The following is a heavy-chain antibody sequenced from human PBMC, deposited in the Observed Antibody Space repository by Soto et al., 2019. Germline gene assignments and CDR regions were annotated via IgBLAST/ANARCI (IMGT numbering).Heavy chain of an antibody. CDR1: GYTFTSYG. Sequence: ASVKVSCKASGYTFTSYGISWVRQAPGQGLEWMGWISAYNGNANYAQKLQGRVTMTTDTSTSTAYMEVKSLRSDVTAVYNCARDGRVSGAFDIWGQGTMVTVS. V-gene: IGHV1-18*01. CDR2: ISAYNGNA. CDR3: ARDGRVSGAFDI. D-gene: IGHD6-13*01. J-gene: IGHJ3*02.